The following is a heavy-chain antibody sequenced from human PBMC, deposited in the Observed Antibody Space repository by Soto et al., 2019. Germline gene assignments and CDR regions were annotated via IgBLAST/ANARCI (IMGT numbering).Heavy chain of an antibody. V-gene: IGHV3-21*01. D-gene: IGHD6-6*01. CDR2: ISSSSSYI. CDR3: ARDYSSSGGMDV. J-gene: IGHJ6*02. CDR1: GFTFSSYS. Sequence: EVQLVESGGGLVKPGGSLRLSCAASGFTFSSYSMNWVRQAPVKGLEWVSSISSSSSYIYYADSVKGRFTISRDNAKNSLYLQMNSLRAEDTAVYYCARDYSSSGGMDVWGQGTTVTVSS.